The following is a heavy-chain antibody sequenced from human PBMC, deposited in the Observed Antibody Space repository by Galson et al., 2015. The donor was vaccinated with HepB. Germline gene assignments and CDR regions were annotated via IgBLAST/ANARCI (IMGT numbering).Heavy chain of an antibody. V-gene: IGHV2-5*02. J-gene: IGHJ5*02. Sequence: PALVKPTQTLTLTCTFSGFSLNSSGVSVGWIRQPPGKAPEWLAVMYWDGDKQYTPSLKSRLAISNDTSINQVVLKMTNMDSVDTGTFYCAHRVTLFGVLLLDQWGPGTLLTVSS. CDR3: AHRVTLFGVLLLDQ. CDR2: MYWDGDK. D-gene: IGHD3-3*01. CDR1: GFSLNSSGVS.